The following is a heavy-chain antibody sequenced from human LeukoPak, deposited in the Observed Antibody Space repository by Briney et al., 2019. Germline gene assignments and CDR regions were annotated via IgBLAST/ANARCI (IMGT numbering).Heavy chain of an antibody. CDR3: AKDNKFTVMGQFDY. J-gene: IGHJ4*02. Sequence: PGGSLRLSCAASGFTFDDYAMHWVRQVPGKGLEWVSGISWNSGYIGYADSVKGRFTISRDNAKNSLYLQMNSLRAEDTALYYCAKDNKFTVMGQFDYWGQGTLGTVSS. CDR2: ISWNSGYI. D-gene: IGHD5-18*01. V-gene: IGHV3-9*01. CDR1: GFTFDDYA.